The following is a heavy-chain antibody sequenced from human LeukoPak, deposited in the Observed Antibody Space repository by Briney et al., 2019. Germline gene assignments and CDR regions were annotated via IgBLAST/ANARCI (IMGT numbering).Heavy chain of an antibody. J-gene: IGHJ6*03. V-gene: IGHV3-20*04. CDR2: TNRDGAST. D-gene: IGHD2-2*01. CDR1: GFTFSSYS. CDR3: GRVYCSTTSCYDYYDYYMDV. Sequence: GGSLRLSCAGSGFTFSSYSMNWVRQAPGKGLEWVSGTNRDGASTGYADSVKGRFTISRDNVKNFLYLQMNSLRVEDTALYFCGRVYCSTTSCYDYYDYYMDVWGKGTTVTVSS.